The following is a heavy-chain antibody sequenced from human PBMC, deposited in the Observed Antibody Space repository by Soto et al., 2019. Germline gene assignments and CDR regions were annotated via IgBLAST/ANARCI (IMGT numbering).Heavy chain of an antibody. CDR1: GDSVSSNNY. J-gene: IGHJ4*02. CDR3: ARHRAYSQGD. CDR2: ISHSGHA. Sequence: QVQLQESGPGPVEPSGTLSLTCAVSGDSVSSNNYWTWVRQPPREGLEWIGEISHSGHAIYNPSLESRVTISLDKSRNNFSLILSSVTAADTAVYYCARHRAYSQGDWGEGSLVTVSS. V-gene: IGHV4-4*02. D-gene: IGHD5-18*01.